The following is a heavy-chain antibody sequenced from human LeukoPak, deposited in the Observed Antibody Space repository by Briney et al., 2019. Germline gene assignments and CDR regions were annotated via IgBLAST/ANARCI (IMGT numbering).Heavy chain of an antibody. CDR3: ARVYGSGQNWFDP. D-gene: IGHD3-10*01. Sequence: SETLSLTCTVSGGSISSSRYYWGWIRQPPGKGLEWIGEINHSGSTNYNPSLKSRVTISVDTSKNQFSLKLSSVTAADTAVYYCARVYGSGQNWFDPWGQGTLVTVSS. CDR2: INHSGST. V-gene: IGHV4-39*07. J-gene: IGHJ5*02. CDR1: GGSISSSRYY.